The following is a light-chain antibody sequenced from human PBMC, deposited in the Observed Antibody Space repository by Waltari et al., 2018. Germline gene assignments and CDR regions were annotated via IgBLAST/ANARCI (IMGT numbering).Light chain of an antibody. V-gene: IGKV1-39*01. CDR1: QSISTS. CDR3: QQSYTTAYT. CDR2: VAS. J-gene: IGKJ2*01. Sequence: IQMTQSPSSLSASVGDRVTITCRASQSISTSLTWYQQIPGKAPKLLIYVASTLQSGVTSRFSGSGSGTDFSLTISSLQPEDFATYYCQQSYTTAYTFGQGTKLEIK.